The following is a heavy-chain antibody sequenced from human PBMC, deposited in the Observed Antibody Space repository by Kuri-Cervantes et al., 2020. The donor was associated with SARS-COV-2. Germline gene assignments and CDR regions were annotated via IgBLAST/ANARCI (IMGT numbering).Heavy chain of an antibody. CDR1: GFTFSSYW. V-gene: IGHV1-69*08. J-gene: IGHJ4*02. D-gene: IGHD6-19*01. CDR3: ARDSSVAV. Sequence: KISCAASGFTFSSYWMSWVRQAPGKGLEWMGRIIPFLGTANYAQKFQGRVTITADKSTSTAYMELSSLRSEDTAVYYCARDSSVAVWGQGTLVTVSS. CDR2: IIPFLGTA.